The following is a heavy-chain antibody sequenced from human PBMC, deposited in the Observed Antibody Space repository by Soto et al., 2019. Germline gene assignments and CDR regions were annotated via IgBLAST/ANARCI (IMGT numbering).Heavy chain of an antibody. CDR2: MNVGSGYS. J-gene: IGHJ6*03. V-gene: IGHV1-8*01. CDR1: GYTFTSYD. CDR3: ARGRPGGSGYLFYYMDN. D-gene: IGHD3-10*01. Sequence: QVHLVQSGAEVKKPGASVKVSCETSGYTFTSYDMNWLRQATGQGPEWMAWMNVGSGYSGHAQKFQGRISLTRDTSKSTIYMELSSLGSEDTAVYYCARGRPGGSGYLFYYMDNWGEGTMVTVS.